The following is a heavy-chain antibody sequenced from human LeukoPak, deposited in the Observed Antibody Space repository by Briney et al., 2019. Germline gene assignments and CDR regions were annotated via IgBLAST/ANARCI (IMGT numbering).Heavy chain of an antibody. CDR3: AREERGGVRIPHDAFDI. Sequence: ASVKVSCKASGYTFTGCYMHWVRQAPGQGLEWMGWINPNSGGTNYAQKFQGRVTMTRDTSISTAYMELSRLRSDDTAVYYCAREERGGVRIPHDAFDIWGQGTMVTVSS. J-gene: IGHJ3*02. V-gene: IGHV1-2*02. D-gene: IGHD3-10*01. CDR2: INPNSGGT. CDR1: GYTFTGCY.